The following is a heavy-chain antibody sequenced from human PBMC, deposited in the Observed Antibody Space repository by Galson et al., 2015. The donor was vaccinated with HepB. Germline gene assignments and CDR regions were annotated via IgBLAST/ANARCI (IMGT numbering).Heavy chain of an antibody. D-gene: IGHD4-17*01. CDR2: IYPGDSDT. V-gene: IGHV5-51*01. CDR1: GYSFTFYW. Sequence: QSGAEVKKPGESLKISCKGSGYSFTFYWIAWVRQMTGKGLEWMGIIYPGDSDTRYSPSFQGQVTISADKSISTAYLQWSSLKASDTAMYYCARAPITATTLPYYYYAMDVWGQGTTVTVSS. CDR3: ARAPITATTLPYYYYAMDV. J-gene: IGHJ6*02.